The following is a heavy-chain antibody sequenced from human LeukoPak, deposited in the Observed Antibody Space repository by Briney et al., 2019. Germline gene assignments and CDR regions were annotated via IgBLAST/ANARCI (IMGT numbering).Heavy chain of an antibody. V-gene: IGHV3-21*01. CDR1: GFTFSSYA. J-gene: IGHJ4*02. CDR2: ISSSSSYI. CDR3: ASFPKQWLARLLDY. D-gene: IGHD6-19*01. Sequence: GGSLRLSCAASGFTFSSYAMSWVRQAPGKGLEWVSSISSSSSYIYYADSVKGRFTISRDNAKNSLYLQMNSLRAEDTAVYYCASFPKQWLARLLDYWGQGTLVIVSS.